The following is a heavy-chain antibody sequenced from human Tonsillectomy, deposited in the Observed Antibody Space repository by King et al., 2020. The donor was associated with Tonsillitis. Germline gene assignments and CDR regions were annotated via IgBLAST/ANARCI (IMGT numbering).Heavy chain of an antibody. V-gene: IGHV3-21*01. CDR2: ISGSSSFK. CDR3: AREGDGFVGGFDV. Sequence: VQLVESGGGLVKPGGSLRLSCAASGFTFSTYDMSWVRHAPGKGLEWVSSISGSSSFKYYADSVEGRVTISRDNAKNSLHLQMNRLRAADTAVYYCAREGDGFVGGFDVWGRGTMVTVSS. CDR1: GFTFSTYD. J-gene: IGHJ3*01. D-gene: IGHD3-10*01.